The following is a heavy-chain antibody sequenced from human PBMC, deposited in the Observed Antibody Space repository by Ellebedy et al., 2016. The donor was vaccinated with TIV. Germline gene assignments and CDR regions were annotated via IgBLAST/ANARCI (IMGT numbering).Heavy chain of an antibody. D-gene: IGHD5-12*01. CDR3: TRGYSSYFYGFDH. J-gene: IGHJ4*02. Sequence: ASVKVSCKASGYSFTAYYIDWVRQAPGQGPEWMGGIIPLSGTTHYAQKFQGTVTITADVSTTTVYIELRSLRSEDTALYYCTRGYSSYFYGFDHWGQGTLVTVSS. CDR1: GYSFTAYY. V-gene: IGHV1-69*13. CDR2: IIPLSGTT.